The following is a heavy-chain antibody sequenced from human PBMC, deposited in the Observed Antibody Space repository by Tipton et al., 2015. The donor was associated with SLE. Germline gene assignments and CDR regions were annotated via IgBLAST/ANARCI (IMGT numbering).Heavy chain of an antibody. Sequence: TLSLTCTVSGDSISSGDYHWSWIRQPPGKGLEWIGYIYYSGSTFYNPSLKSRAMISVDTSKNQFSLKLSSVTAADTAVYYCARVGYLGSGKTWDMDVWGKGTTVTVSS. CDR3: ARVGYLGSGKTWDMDV. CDR1: GDSISSGDYH. V-gene: IGHV4-30-4*01. J-gene: IGHJ6*03. D-gene: IGHD3-10*01. CDR2: IYYSGST.